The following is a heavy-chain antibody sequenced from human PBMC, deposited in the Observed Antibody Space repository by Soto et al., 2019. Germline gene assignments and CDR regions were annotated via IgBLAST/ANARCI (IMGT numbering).Heavy chain of an antibody. CDR3: VKSNENFAYNAFRPCHY. CDR2: ITWNSGRI. V-gene: IGHV3-9*01. Sequence: EVQLVESGGGLVQPGGSLRLTCTASGFTFEDYTMDWVRQAPGKGPEWVSGITWNSGRINYADSVKDRFSISRDNAKNALYLQMDSLRTEDTALYYCVKSNENFAYNAFRPCHYWGQGTQVTVSA. J-gene: IGHJ4*02. D-gene: IGHD3-16*01. CDR1: GFTFEDYT.